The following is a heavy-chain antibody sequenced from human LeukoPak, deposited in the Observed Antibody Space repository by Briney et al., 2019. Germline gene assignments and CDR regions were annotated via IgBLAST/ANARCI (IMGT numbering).Heavy chain of an antibody. J-gene: IGHJ4*02. Sequence: PSETLSLTCTVSGGSISSSSYYWGWIRQPPGKGLEWIGSIYYSGSTYYNPSLKSRVTISVDTSKNQFSLKLSSVTAADTAVYYCARDKHEYSSLYYFDYWGQGTLVTVSS. D-gene: IGHD6-6*01. CDR1: GGSISSSSYY. CDR3: ARDKHEYSSLYYFDY. CDR2: IYYSGST. V-gene: IGHV4-39*07.